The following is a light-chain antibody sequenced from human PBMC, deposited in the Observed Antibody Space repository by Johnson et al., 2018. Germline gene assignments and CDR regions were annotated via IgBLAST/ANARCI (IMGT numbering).Light chain of an antibody. CDR2: ENN. Sequence: QSVLTQPPSVSAAPGQKVTISCSGSSSNIGNNYVSWYQQLPGTAPKLLIYENNKRPSGIPDRFSGSKSGTSATLGITGLLPGDEADYYCGTWDSSLRSGNVFGTGTKVTVL. J-gene: IGLJ1*01. CDR1: SSNIGNNY. CDR3: GTWDSSLRSGNV. V-gene: IGLV1-51*02.